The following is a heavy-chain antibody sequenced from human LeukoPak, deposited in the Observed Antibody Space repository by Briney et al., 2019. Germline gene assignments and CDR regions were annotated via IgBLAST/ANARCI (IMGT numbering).Heavy chain of an antibody. V-gene: IGHV3-9*01. D-gene: IGHD5-24*01. CDR2: ISWNSGSV. CDR3: AKGGYNYYDAFDI. CDR1: GFTFDDYA. J-gene: IGHJ3*02. Sequence: GRSPRLSCAASGFTFDDYAMHWVRQAPGKGLEWVSGISWNSGSVGYADSVKGRFTISRDNAKNSLYLQMNSLRAEDTALYYCAKGGYNYYDAFDIWGQGTMVTVSS.